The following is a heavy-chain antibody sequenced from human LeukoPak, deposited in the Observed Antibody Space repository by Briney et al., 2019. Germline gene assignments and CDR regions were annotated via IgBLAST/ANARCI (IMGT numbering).Heavy chain of an antibody. CDR2: IYHSGTT. CDR3: ARDYSRGYFFDY. CDR1: GGSISSGGYY. V-gene: IGHV4-31*03. J-gene: IGHJ4*02. Sequence: SQTLSLTCTVSGGSISSGGYYWSWIRQHPGKGLEWIGNIYHSGTTYYNPSLKSRVTISVDTPKNQFSLKLSSVTAADTAVYYCARDYSRGYFFDYWGQGTLVTVSS. D-gene: IGHD6-19*01.